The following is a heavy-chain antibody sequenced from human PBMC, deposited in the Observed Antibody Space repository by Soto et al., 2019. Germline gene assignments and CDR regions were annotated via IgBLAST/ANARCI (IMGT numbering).Heavy chain of an antibody. Sequence: ASVKVSCKASGYTFTSYGISWVRQAPGQGLEWLGWISPYNDDTKYAQRLQGRVTMTTDTSTRTAYMDIRGLRSDDTAIYYCARGGYYDSSGARNYHYYGMDVWGQGTTVTVS. CDR3: ARGGYYDSSGARNYHYYGMDV. CDR2: ISPYNDDT. D-gene: IGHD3-22*01. V-gene: IGHV1-18*01. J-gene: IGHJ6*02. CDR1: GYTFTSYG.